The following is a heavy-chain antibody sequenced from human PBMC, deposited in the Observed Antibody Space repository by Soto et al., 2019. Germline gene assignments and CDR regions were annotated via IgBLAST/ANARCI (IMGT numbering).Heavy chain of an antibody. V-gene: IGHV4-59*01. J-gene: IGHJ4*02. CDR3: ARVRRGYSGYDYFDY. D-gene: IGHD5-12*01. CDR1: GGSISSYY. CDR2: IYYSGST. Sequence: AETLSLTCTVSGGSISSYYWSWIRQPPGKGLEWIGYIYYSGSTNYNPSLKSRVTISVDTSKNQFSLKLSSVTVADTAVYYCARVRRGYSGYDYFDYWGQGTLVTVSS.